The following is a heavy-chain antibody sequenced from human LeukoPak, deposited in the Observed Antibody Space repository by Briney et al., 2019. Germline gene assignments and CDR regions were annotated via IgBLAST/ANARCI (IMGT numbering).Heavy chain of an antibody. CDR3: ARDFKWTGGKFDY. D-gene: IGHD3-16*01. CDR2: IKQDGSEK. Sequence: GGSLRLSCAASGFTLSSYWMSWVRQAPGKGLEWVANIKQDGSEKYYVDSVKGRFTISRDNAKNSLYLQMNSLRAEDTAVYYCARDFKWTGGKFDYWGQGTLVTVSS. CDR1: GFTLSSYW. J-gene: IGHJ4*02. V-gene: IGHV3-7*01.